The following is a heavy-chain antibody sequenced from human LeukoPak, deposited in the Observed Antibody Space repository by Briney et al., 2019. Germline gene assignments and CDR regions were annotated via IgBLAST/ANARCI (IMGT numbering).Heavy chain of an antibody. CDR2: IIPIFGTA. J-gene: IGHJ4*02. Sequence: SVKVSCKASGGTFSSYAISWVRQAPGQGLEWMGGIIPIFGTANYAQKFQGRVTITADESTSTAYMELSSLRSEDTAVYYCARGSRYDFWSGYRGGLLDYWGQGTLVTVSS. CDR1: GGTFSSYA. D-gene: IGHD3-3*01. CDR3: ARGSRYDFWSGYRGGLLDY. V-gene: IGHV1-69*13.